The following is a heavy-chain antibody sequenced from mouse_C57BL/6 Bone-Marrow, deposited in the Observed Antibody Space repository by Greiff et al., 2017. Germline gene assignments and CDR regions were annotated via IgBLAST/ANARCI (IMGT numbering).Heavy chain of an antibody. D-gene: IGHD2-3*01. Sequence: VQLQQPGAELVKPGASVKLSCKASGYTFTSYWMHWVKQRPGQGLEWIGMIHPNSGSTNYNEKFKSKATLTVYKSSSTAYMQLSSLTSEDSAVYYCARLYDGYPFDYWGQGTTLTVSS. V-gene: IGHV1-64*01. CDR2: IHPNSGST. CDR3: ARLYDGYPFDY. J-gene: IGHJ2*01. CDR1: GYTFTSYW.